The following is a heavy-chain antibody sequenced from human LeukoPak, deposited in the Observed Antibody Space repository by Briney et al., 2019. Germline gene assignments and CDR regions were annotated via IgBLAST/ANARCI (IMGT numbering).Heavy chain of an antibody. CDR1: GFTFSSYA. J-gene: IGHJ4*02. CDR2: ISGSGTT. D-gene: IGHD5-12*01. CDR3: ARVGGYEMGFDY. Sequence: GGSLRLSCAASGFTFSSYAMSWVRQAPGKGLEWVSSISGSGTTYYADSVKGRFTNSRDNSKNTLYLQVNSLRAEDTAVYYCARVGGYEMGFDYWGQGTLVTVSS. V-gene: IGHV3-23*01.